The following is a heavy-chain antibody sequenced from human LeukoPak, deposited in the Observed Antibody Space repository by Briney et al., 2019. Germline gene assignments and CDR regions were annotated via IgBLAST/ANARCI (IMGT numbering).Heavy chain of an antibody. CDR3: AKSLYGGCDY. J-gene: IGHJ4*02. CDR2: VNGNGGST. V-gene: IGHV3-23*01. CDR1: GFSFSTYA. Sequence: PGGSLRLSCAASGFSFSTYAMSWVRQAPGKGLEWVSGVNGNGGSTSYADSVKGRLTIFRDNSKNTVYLQMNSLRVEDTAVYYCAKSLYGGCDYWGQGTVVTVSS. D-gene: IGHD3-16*02.